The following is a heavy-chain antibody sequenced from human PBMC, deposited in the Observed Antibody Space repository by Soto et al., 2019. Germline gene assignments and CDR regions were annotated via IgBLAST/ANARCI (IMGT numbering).Heavy chain of an antibody. J-gene: IGHJ4*02. D-gene: IGHD3-22*01. CDR3: AKVHYDSSGYYYPFDY. CDR1: GFTFSSYW. CDR2: ISSSGGST. V-gene: IGHV3-23*01. Sequence: VGSLRLSCAASGFTFSSYWMGWVRQAPGKGLEWVSAISSSGGSTYYADSVKGRFTISRDNSKNTLYLQMNSLRAEDTAVYYCAKVHYDSSGYYYPFDYWGQGTLVTVSS.